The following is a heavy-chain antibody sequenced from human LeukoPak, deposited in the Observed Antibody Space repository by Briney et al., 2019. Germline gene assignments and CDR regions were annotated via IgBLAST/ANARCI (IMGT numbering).Heavy chain of an antibody. CDR3: AKATASIAARPGFHY. J-gene: IGHJ4*02. D-gene: IGHD6-6*01. Sequence: SETLSLTCTVSGGSISSYYWSWIRQPAGKGLEWIGRIYTSGSTNYNPSLKSRVTLSVDTSKNQFSLKLSSVTAADTAVYYCAKATASIAARPGFHYWGQGTLVTVSS. V-gene: IGHV4-4*07. CDR1: GGSISSYY. CDR2: IYTSGST.